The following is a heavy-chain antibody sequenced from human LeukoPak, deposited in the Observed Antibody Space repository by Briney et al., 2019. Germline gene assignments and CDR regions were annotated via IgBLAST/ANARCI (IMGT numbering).Heavy chain of an antibody. V-gene: IGHV3-48*01. CDR3: ARSRTYYYDTNWFDP. CDR2: ISSSSSAI. CDR1: GFTFSSYS. D-gene: IGHD3-22*01. Sequence: GGSLRLSCAASGFTFSSYSMNWVRQAPGKGLEWVSYISSSSSAIYYADSVKGRFTTSRDNAKNSLYLQMNSLRAEDTAVYYCARSRTYYYDTNWFDPWGQGTLVTVSS. J-gene: IGHJ5*02.